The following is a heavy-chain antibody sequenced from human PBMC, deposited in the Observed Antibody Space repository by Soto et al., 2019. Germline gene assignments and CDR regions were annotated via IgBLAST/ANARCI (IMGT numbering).Heavy chain of an antibody. D-gene: IGHD1-26*01. CDR3: AALSVGATALQYFDY. V-gene: IGHV1-69*06. CDR2: IIPIIGTA. CDR1: GGTFSSYP. Sequence: AASVKVSCKASGGTFSSYPISWVRQAPGQGLEWMGGIIPIIGTAAYTQKFKGRVTITGDTSTSTAYMVLSSLRSEDTAVYYCAALSVGATALQYFDYWGQGTMVTVSS. J-gene: IGHJ4*02.